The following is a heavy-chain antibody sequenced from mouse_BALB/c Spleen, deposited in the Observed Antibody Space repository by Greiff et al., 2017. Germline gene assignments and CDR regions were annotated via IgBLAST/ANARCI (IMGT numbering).Heavy chain of an antibody. CDR1: GYTFTSYW. J-gene: IGHJ2*01. CDR2: IYPGDGDT. V-gene: IGHV1-87*01. Sequence: VQLQESGAELARPGASVTLSCKASGYTFTSYWMQWVNQRPGQGLEWIGAIYPGDGDTRYTQKFKGKATLTADKSSSTAYMQLSSLASEDSAVYYCARRGPFDYWGQGTTLTVSS. CDR3: ARRGPFDY.